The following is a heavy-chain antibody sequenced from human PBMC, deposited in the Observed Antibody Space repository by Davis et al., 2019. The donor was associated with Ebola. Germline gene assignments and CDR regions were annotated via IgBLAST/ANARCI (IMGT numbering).Heavy chain of an antibody. Sequence: SETLSLTCAVSGGSISSSNWWSWVRQPPGKGLEWIGEIYHSGSTNYNPSLKSRVTISVDKSKNQFSLKLSSVTAADTAVYYCARDSMPPDYYGSGSYYKGDYYYGMDVWGKGTTVTVSS. CDR1: GGSISSSNW. CDR2: IYHSGST. CDR3: ARDSMPPDYYGSGSYYKGDYYYGMDV. J-gene: IGHJ6*04. D-gene: IGHD3-10*01. V-gene: IGHV4-4*02.